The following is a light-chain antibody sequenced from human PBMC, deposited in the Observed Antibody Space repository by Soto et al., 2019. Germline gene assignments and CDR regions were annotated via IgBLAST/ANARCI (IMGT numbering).Light chain of an antibody. Sequence: EILLTQSPATLSLSPGERATLSCRASQSVYNYLAWYQQRPGQAPRLLIYDASNRATGIPARFSGSGSGTDFTLTIGSLEPEDFAVYYCQQRSNWPLTFGGGTKVDIK. J-gene: IGKJ4*01. CDR1: QSVYNY. CDR3: QQRSNWPLT. CDR2: DAS. V-gene: IGKV3-11*01.